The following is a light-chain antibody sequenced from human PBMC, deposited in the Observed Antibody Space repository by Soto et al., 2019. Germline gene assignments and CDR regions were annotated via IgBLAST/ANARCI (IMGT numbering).Light chain of an antibody. CDR3: QQYGSSSWT. V-gene: IGKV3-20*01. J-gene: IGKJ1*01. Sequence: EIVLTQSPGTLSLSPGERATLSCRASQSVSSSYLAWYQQKPGQPPRLVMYATSSRATGIPARFSGSGSGTDFNLTISRLEPEDFAVYYCQQYGSSSWTFGQWTKVDIK. CDR2: ATS. CDR1: QSVSSSY.